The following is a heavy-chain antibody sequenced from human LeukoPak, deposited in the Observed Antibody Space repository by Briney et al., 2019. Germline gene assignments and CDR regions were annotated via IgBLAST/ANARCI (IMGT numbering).Heavy chain of an antibody. D-gene: IGHD1-26*01. J-gene: IGHJ5*02. Sequence: SETLSLTRAVYGGSFSGYYWSWIRQPPGKGLEWIGEINHSGSTNYNPSLKSRVTISVDTSKNQFSLKLSSVTAADTAVYYCARVRQVGATPNWFDPWGQGTLVTVSS. V-gene: IGHV4-34*01. CDR3: ARVRQVGATPNWFDP. CDR1: GGSFSGYY. CDR2: INHSGST.